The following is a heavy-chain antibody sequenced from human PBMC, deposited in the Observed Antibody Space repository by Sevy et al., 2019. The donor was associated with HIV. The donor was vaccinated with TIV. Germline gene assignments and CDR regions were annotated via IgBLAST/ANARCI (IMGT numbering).Heavy chain of an antibody. CDR3: ARDCYYDSSGYYLRYYYGMDV. Sequence: GGSLRLSCAASGFTFSSYGMHWVRQAPGTGLEWVAVIWYDGSNKYYADSVKGRFTISRDNSKNTLYLQMNSLRAEDTAVYYCARDCYYDSSGYYLRYYYGMDVWGQGTTVTVSS. D-gene: IGHD3-22*01. J-gene: IGHJ6*02. CDR2: IWYDGSNK. CDR1: GFTFSSYG. V-gene: IGHV3-33*01.